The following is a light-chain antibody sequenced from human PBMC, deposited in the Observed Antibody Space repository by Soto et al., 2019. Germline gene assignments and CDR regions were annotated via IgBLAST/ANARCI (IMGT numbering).Light chain of an antibody. J-gene: IGLJ2*01. CDR1: SSDVGGYNY. CDR2: DVS. Sequence: QSVLTQPRSVSGSPGQSVTISCTGNSSDVGGYNYVSWYQQHPGKAPKLVIYDVSKRPSGVPDRFSGSKSGNTASLTISGLQAEDEADYYCCSYAGSYTLLFGGGTKLTVL. CDR3: CSYAGSYTLL. V-gene: IGLV2-11*01.